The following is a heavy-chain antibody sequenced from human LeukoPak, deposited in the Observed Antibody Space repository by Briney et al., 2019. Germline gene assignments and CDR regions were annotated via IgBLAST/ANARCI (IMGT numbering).Heavy chain of an antibody. Sequence: TGGSLRLSCAASGFTFSSYGMHWVRQAPGKGLEWVAVIWYDGSNKYYADSVKGRFTTSRDNSKNTLYLQMNSLRAEDTAVYYCAKGRIQLWLTIDYWGQGTLVTVSS. J-gene: IGHJ4*02. CDR2: IWYDGSNK. D-gene: IGHD5-18*01. CDR3: AKGRIQLWLTIDY. V-gene: IGHV3-33*06. CDR1: GFTFSSYG.